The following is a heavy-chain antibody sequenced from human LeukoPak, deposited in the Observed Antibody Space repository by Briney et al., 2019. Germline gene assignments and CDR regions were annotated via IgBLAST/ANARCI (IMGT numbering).Heavy chain of an antibody. Sequence: PGGSLRLSCAASGFTFSSYEMNWVRQAPGKGLEWVSYISSSGSTIYYADSAKGRFTISRDNAKNSLYLQMNSLRAEDTAVYYCARGLVYSGYDSGFDYWGQGTLVTVSS. CDR1: GFTFSSYE. CDR2: ISSSGSTI. CDR3: ARGLVYSGYDSGFDY. J-gene: IGHJ4*02. D-gene: IGHD5-12*01. V-gene: IGHV3-48*03.